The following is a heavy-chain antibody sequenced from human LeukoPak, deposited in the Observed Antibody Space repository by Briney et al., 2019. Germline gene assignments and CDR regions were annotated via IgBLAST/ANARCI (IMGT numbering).Heavy chain of an antibody. CDR2: IYYSGST. D-gene: IGHD6-19*01. CDR1: GGSISSYY. Sequence: PSETLSLTCTVSGGSISSYYWSWIRLPPGKGLEWIGYIYYSGSTNYNPSLKSRVTVSVDTSKNRFSLKLSSVTAADTAVYYRARAIAVAGTFAFDYWGQGTLVTVSS. V-gene: IGHV4-59*01. J-gene: IGHJ4*02. CDR3: ARAIAVAGTFAFDY.